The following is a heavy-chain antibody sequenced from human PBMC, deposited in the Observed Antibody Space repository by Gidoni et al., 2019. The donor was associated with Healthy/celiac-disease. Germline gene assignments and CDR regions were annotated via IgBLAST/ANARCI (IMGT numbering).Heavy chain of an antibody. J-gene: IGHJ6*02. V-gene: IGHV1-3*01. D-gene: IGHD6-19*01. CDR2: GNT. Sequence: GNTKYSQKFQGRVTITRDTSASTAYMELSSLRSEDTAVYYCARWAVAGTLGVDVWGQGTTVTVSS. CDR3: ARWAVAGTLGVDV.